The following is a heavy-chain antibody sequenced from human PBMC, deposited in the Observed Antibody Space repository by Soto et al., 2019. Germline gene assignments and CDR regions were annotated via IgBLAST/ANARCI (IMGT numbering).Heavy chain of an antibody. CDR3: ERDGHVRWSGYSFVY. J-gene: IGHJ4*02. CDR2: ISSDGSND. V-gene: IGHV3-30-3*01. Sequence: QVQLVESGGGVVQPGRSLRLSCAASGFTFSSYAMHWVRQAPGKGLEWVAVISSDGSNDYYADSVKGRFTNSRDNSKKALYLQMNSLRAEDTAVYYCERDGHVRWSGYSFVYWGQGTLVTVSS. D-gene: IGHD3-3*01. CDR1: GFTFSSYA.